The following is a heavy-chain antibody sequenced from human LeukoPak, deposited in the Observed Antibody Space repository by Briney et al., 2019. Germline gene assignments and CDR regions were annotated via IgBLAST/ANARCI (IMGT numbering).Heavy chain of an antibody. Sequence: ASVKVSCKASGYTFTRYGMSWVRQAPGQGLEWMGWISGSNGNTNYAQKLQGRVTMTTDTSTGTAYMELRSLRSEDTAVYYCARGLGYYMDVWGKGTTVTVSS. V-gene: IGHV1-18*01. CDR3: ARGLGYYMDV. D-gene: IGHD5/OR15-5a*01. CDR1: GYTFTRYG. CDR2: ISGSNGNT. J-gene: IGHJ6*03.